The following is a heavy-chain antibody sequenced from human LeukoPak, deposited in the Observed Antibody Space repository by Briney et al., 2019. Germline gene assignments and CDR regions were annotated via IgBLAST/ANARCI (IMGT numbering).Heavy chain of an antibody. CDR3: ARRSSGVDY. Sequence: GESLRISCKGSGYGFTSYWISWGRRMPGKGVEGRGRIDPSDSYTNYSPSFQGHVTISADKSISTAYLQWSSLKASDTAMYYCARRSSGVDYWGQGTLVTVSS. CDR2: IDPSDSYT. CDR1: GYGFTSYW. J-gene: IGHJ4*02. D-gene: IGHD6-19*01. V-gene: IGHV5-10-1*01.